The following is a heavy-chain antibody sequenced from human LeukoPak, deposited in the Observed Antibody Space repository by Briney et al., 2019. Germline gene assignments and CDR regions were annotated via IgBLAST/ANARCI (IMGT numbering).Heavy chain of an antibody. J-gene: IGHJ4*02. CDR3: ARALYCSGGSCYFYY. CDR2: ISTSGSTI. V-gene: IGHV3-48*03. D-gene: IGHD2-15*01. Sequence: PGGPLRLSCAASGFMFSGHEMNWVRQAPGKGLEWVSFISTSGSTIYYADSVMGRFTISRDNAKNSLYLQMNSLRAEDTAVYYCARALYCSGGSCYFYYWGQGTLVILSS. CDR1: GFMFSGHE.